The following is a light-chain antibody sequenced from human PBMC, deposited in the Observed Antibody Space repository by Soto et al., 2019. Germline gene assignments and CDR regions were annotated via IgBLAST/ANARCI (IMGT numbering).Light chain of an antibody. V-gene: IGKV3-20*01. Sequence: EIVLTQSPCTLSLSPGERATLSCRASQSVTSSYLAWYQQKPGQAPRLLISGASSRATGIPDRFSGSGSGTDFTLTISRLEPEDFAVYYCQQYSTSRLTFGGGTKVEIK. J-gene: IGKJ4*01. CDR1: QSVTSSY. CDR2: GAS. CDR3: QQYSTSRLT.